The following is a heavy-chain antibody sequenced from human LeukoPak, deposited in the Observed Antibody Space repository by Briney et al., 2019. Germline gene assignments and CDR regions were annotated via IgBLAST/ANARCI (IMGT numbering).Heavy chain of an antibody. CDR2: ISGSGGST. J-gene: IGHJ3*02. V-gene: IGHV3-23*01. Sequence: TGGSLRLSCAASGFTFSSYAMSWVRQAPGKGLEWVSAISGSGGSTYYADSVKGRFTISRDNSKNTLYLQMNSLRAEDTAVYYCAKDQSGGTRVVIASDAFDIWGQGTMVTVSS. D-gene: IGHD2-21*01. CDR1: GFTFSSYA. CDR3: AKDQSGGTRVVIASDAFDI.